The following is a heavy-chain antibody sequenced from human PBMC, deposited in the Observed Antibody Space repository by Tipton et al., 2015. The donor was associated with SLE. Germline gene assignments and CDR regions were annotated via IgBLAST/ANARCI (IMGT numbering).Heavy chain of an antibody. J-gene: IGHJ3*02. V-gene: IGHV4-34*01. Sequence: TLSLTCTVSGGSISSYYWSWIRQPPGKGLEWIGEINHSGNTNYNPSLKSRVTISLDTSKNQFSLKLSSVTAADTAVYNCAGEPGELNAFDIWGRGTMVTVSS. CDR2: INHSGNT. CDR3: AGEPGELNAFDI. D-gene: IGHD3-10*01. CDR1: GGSISSYY.